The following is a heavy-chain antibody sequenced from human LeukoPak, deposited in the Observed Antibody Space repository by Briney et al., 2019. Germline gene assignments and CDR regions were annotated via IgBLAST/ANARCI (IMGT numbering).Heavy chain of an antibody. J-gene: IGHJ4*02. CDR1: GFTFRSYA. CDR3: AKDSTSSGWAYYFDY. CDR2: ISDSGFST. Sequence: PGGSLRLSCAASGFTFRSYAMSWVRQAPGKGLEWVSAISDSGFSTYYADSVKGRFTISRDNSKNRLYLQMNSLRAEDTAVYYCAKDSTSSGWAYYFDYWGQGTLVTVSS. V-gene: IGHV3-23*01. D-gene: IGHD6-19*01.